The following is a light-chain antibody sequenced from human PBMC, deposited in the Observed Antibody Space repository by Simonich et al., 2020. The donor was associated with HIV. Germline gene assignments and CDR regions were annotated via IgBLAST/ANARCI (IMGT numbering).Light chain of an antibody. J-gene: IGKJ5*01. CDR1: QNIAGN. CDR2: GAS. Sequence: EIVMTQSPATLSVSPGKRATLSCRASQNIAGNLAWYQQKPGQAPRLLIYGASSRATGIPDRFSGSGSGTDFTLTISRLEPEDFAVYYCQQYGSSPITFGQGTRLEIK. CDR3: QQYGSSPIT. V-gene: IGKV3-20*01.